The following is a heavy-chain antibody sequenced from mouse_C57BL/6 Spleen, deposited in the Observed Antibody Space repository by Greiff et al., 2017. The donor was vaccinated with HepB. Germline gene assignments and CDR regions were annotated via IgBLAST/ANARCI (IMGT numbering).Heavy chain of an antibody. CDR2: INPSSGYT. J-gene: IGHJ4*01. Sequence: VKLMESGAELARPGASVKMSCKASGYTFTSYTMHWVKQRPGQGLEWIGYINPSSGYTKYNQKFKDKATLTADKSSSTAYMQLSSLTSEDSAVYYCSRSPIYYGDHYAMDYWGQGTSVTVSS. V-gene: IGHV1-4*01. D-gene: IGHD2-13*01. CDR1: GYTFTSYT. CDR3: SRSPIYYGDHYAMDY.